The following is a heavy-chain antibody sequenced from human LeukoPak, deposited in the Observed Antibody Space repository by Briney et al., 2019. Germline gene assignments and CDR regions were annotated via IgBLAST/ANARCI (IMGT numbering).Heavy chain of an antibody. CDR2: IYYSGST. D-gene: IGHD3-22*01. Sequence: SETLSLTCTVSGGSISSYYWSWIRQPPGKGLEWIGYIYYSGSTNYNPSLKSRVTISVDTSKNQFSLKLSSVTAADTAVYYCARGKYGDYYYDSSGYSYYMDVWGKGTTVTVSS. J-gene: IGHJ6*03. CDR3: ARGKYGDYYYDSSGYSYYMDV. CDR1: GGSISSYY. V-gene: IGHV4-59*01.